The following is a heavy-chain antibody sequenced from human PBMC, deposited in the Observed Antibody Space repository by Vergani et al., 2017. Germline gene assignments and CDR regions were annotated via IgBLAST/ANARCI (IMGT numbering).Heavy chain of an antibody. V-gene: IGHV3-30*02. Sequence: VQLLESGGGLVQPGGSLRLSCAGSGFTFENSGMHWVRQAPGKGLEWVALIRGDGSDQYYADSVKGRFTISRDNSKNTLYLQINNLRDEDTAVYYCAKSLLGVVAGNGLDVWGQGTTVTVSS. CDR2: IRGDGSDQ. J-gene: IGHJ6*02. CDR1: GFTFENSG. CDR3: AKSLLGVVAGNGLDV. D-gene: IGHD6-19*01.